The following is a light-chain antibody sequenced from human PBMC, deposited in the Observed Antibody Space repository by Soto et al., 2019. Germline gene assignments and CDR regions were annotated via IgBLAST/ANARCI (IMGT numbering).Light chain of an antibody. CDR3: TSYTSSTTWV. V-gene: IGLV2-14*01. CDR1: SSDIGASNY. Sequence: QSVLTQPASVSGSPGQSITVSCTGTSSDIGASNYVSWYQQHPGKAPNLIISEVSNRPSGVSNRFSGSKSGSTASLTISGLQAEDEADYYCTSYTSSTTWVFGGGTKVTVL. J-gene: IGLJ3*02. CDR2: EVS.